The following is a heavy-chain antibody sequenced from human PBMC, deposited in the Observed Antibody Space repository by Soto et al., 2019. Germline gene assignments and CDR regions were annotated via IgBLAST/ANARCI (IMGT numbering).Heavy chain of an antibody. CDR2: IRNGGAT. V-gene: IGHV3-15*01. J-gene: IGHJ6*02. D-gene: IGHD1-1*01. Sequence: EVQVVESGGGLVKPGDSLRLSCVVSGLIFSDAWVSWVRQAPGKGLEWRGSIRNGGATDYPAPVKGRFTISRDDSKNTLYLQMNSLKTEEKALYCCSWSADVSHGLLVWGQGTTVTVSS. CDR3: SWSADVSHGLLV. CDR1: GLIFSDAW.